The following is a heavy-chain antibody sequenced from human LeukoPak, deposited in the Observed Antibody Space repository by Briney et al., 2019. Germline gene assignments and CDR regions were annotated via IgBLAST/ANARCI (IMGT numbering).Heavy chain of an antibody. CDR1: GFSFDTYA. CDR3: AKGGLCSSTTCYVDC. CDR2: ISGGGGGT. J-gene: IGHJ4*02. Sequence: GSLRLSCAASGFSFDTYAMSWVRQAPGKGLEWVSGISGGGGGTYYADFVKGRFTISRDNSKNTLYLQMNSLRAEDTAAYYCAKGGLCSSTTCYVDCWGQGTLVTVSS. V-gene: IGHV3-23*01. D-gene: IGHD2-2*01.